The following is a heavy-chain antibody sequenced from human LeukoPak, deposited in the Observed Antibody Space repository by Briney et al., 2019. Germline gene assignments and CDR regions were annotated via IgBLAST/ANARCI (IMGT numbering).Heavy chain of an antibody. J-gene: IGHJ4*02. Sequence: PGRSLTLSCAASGFTFSSYGMHWVRQAPGKGLEWVAVISYDGSNKYYADSVKGRFTISRDNSKNTLYLQMNSLRAEDTAVYYCAKDNFDYWGQGTLVTVSS. CDR2: ISYDGSNK. V-gene: IGHV3-30*18. CDR1: GFTFSSYG. CDR3: AKDNFDY.